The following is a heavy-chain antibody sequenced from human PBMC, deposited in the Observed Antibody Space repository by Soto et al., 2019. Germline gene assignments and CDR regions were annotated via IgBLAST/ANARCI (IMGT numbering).Heavy chain of an antibody. CDR1: GFSFGDYA. Sequence: GVSLRLSCTASGFSFGDYAMSWVRQAPGKGLEWVGFIRSRVYGGTPQYVASVEGRFTISRDDSKSIAYLQMNSLKTEDTAVYHCTPFREYYYDRRNYHTPNRGHGTLFTVSS. V-gene: IGHV3-49*04. CDR3: TPFREYYYDRRNYHTPN. CDR2: IRSRVYGGTP. J-gene: IGHJ4*01. D-gene: IGHD3-22*01.